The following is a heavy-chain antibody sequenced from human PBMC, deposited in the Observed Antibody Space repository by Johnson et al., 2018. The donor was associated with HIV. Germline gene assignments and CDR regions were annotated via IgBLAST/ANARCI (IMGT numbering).Heavy chain of an antibody. D-gene: IGHD3-22*01. V-gene: IGHV3-9*01. Sequence: VQLVESGGGLVQPGRSLRLSCAASGFTFDDYAMHWVRQAPGKGLEWVSGISWNSGTKGYADSVKGRFTISRDNAKNSLYLQMNSLRAEDTAVYYCARFDGFITTLRVIGDAFDVWGQGTMVTVSS. J-gene: IGHJ3*01. CDR2: ISWNSGTK. CDR1: GFTFDDYA. CDR3: ARFDGFITTLRVIGDAFDV.